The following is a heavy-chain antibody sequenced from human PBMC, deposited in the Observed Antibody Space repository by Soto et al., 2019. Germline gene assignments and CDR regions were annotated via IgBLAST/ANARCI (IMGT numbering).Heavy chain of an antibody. Sequence: ASVKVSCKASGYTFTRYAISWVRQAPGQGLEWMGWINVYNGNTKYAQKVQGRVTMTTDTSTSTAYMELRSLRSDDTAVYYCARGVGSGSYYNQYNWFDPWGQGTLVTVSS. CDR2: INVYNGNT. D-gene: IGHD3-10*01. CDR3: ARGVGSGSYYNQYNWFDP. CDR1: GYTFTRYA. J-gene: IGHJ5*02. V-gene: IGHV1-18*01.